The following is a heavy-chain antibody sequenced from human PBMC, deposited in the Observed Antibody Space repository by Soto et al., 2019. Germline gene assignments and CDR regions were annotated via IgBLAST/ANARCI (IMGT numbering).Heavy chain of an antibody. V-gene: IGHV3-23*01. CDR1: GFAFSSYA. CDR2: ISGSTSGT. Sequence: EVQLLESGGGLVQPGGSLRLSCAASGFAFSSYAMSWVRQAPGKGLEWVSSISGSTSGTYYADAVKGLFTISRDNSNNTLYLQMNGLRAEDTAVYYCAKDRVFIDPFDYWGQGALVTVSS. CDR3: AKDRVFIDPFDY. D-gene: IGHD3-16*02. J-gene: IGHJ4*02.